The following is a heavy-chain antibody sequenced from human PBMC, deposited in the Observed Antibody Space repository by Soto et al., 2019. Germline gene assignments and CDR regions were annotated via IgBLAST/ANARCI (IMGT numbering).Heavy chain of an antibody. J-gene: IGHJ5*02. CDR3: AKDSGCVNNACAYDP. D-gene: IGHD1-20*01. V-gene: IGHV3-21*01. CDR1: GFIFSDYT. CDR2: ISRGSDYI. Sequence: EVQLVQSGGSLVKPGGSLRLTCAASGFIFSDYTMNWVRQAPGKGLEWVSSISRGSDYIFYADSVKGRFTISRDNASNSLYLQMSSLRAEDTAVYYCAKDSGCVNNACAYDPWGQGTLVTVSS.